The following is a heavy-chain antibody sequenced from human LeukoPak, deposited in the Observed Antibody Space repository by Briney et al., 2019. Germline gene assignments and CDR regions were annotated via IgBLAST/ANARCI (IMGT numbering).Heavy chain of an antibody. V-gene: IGHV3-53*01. J-gene: IGHJ4*02. D-gene: IGHD4-17*01. CDR1: GFTVSSNY. CDR3: ARASSYGDYVGF. Sequence: GGSLRLSCAASGFTVSSNYMSWVRQAPGKGLEWVSVIHSGGSTYYADSVKGRFTISRDNSKNTLYLQMNGLRAEDTAVYYCARASSYGDYVGFGGQGTLVTVSS. CDR2: IHSGGST.